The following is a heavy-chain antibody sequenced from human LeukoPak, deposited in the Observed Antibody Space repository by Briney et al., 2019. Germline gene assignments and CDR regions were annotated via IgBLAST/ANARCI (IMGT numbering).Heavy chain of an antibody. CDR3: AKDKNYDFWSGPFDY. D-gene: IGHD3-3*01. J-gene: IGHJ4*02. CDR1: GFTFSSYG. V-gene: IGHV3-30*02. Sequence: GGSLRLSCAASGFTFSSYGMHWVRQAPGKGLEWVAFIRYDGSNKYYADSVKGRFTISRDNSKNTLYLQMNSLRAEHTAVYYCAKDKNYDFWSGPFDYWGQGTLVTVSS. CDR2: IRYDGSNK.